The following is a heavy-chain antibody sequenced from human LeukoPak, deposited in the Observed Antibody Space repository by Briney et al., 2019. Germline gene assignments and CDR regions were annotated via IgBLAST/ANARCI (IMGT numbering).Heavy chain of an antibody. D-gene: IGHD3-10*01. J-gene: IGHJ4*02. CDR3: AKDRTNYYGSGSQPIRFDY. Sequence: GGSLRLSCAASGFTFSSYSMNWVRQAPGKGLGWVAFIRYDGSNKYYADSVKGRFTISRDNSKNTLYLQMNSLRAEDTAVYYRAKDRTNYYGSGSQPIRFDYWGQGTLVTVSS. V-gene: IGHV3-30*02. CDR1: GFTFSSYS. CDR2: IRYDGSNK.